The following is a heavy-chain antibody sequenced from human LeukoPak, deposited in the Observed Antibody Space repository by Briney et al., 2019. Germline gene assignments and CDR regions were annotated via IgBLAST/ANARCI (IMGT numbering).Heavy chain of an antibody. CDR3: ARVNVRITIFGVVNPFDY. Sequence: GGSLRLSCAASGYTVSSNYMCWVHQAPGKGLEWVSVIYSGGSTYYADSVKGRFTISRDKSKNTLYLQMNSLRAEDTAVYYCARVNVRITIFGVVNPFDYWGQGTLVTVSS. V-gene: IGHV3-66*02. D-gene: IGHD3-3*01. CDR1: GYTVSSNY. CDR2: IYSGGST. J-gene: IGHJ4*02.